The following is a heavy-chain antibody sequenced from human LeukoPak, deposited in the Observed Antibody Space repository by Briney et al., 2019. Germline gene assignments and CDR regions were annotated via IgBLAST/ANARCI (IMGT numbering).Heavy chain of an antibody. CDR3: ARTSNSGYHDY. J-gene: IGHJ4*02. D-gene: IGHD3-22*01. CDR1: GGSISGYH. CDR2: IYYIGGA. V-gene: IGHV4-59*01. Sequence: PSETLSLTCTVSGGSISGYHWSWIRQSPGKGLEWIGYIYYIGGANHNPSLKSRVTISVDTSKNQFSLKVSSVTAADTAVYYCARTSNSGYHDYWGQGTLVTVSS.